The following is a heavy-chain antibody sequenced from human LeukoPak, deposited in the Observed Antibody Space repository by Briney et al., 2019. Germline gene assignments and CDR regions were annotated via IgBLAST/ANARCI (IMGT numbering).Heavy chain of an antibody. J-gene: IGHJ3*02. Sequence: SETLSLTCTVSGGSISSYYWRWIRQPAGKGLEWIGRIYTSGSTNYNPSLKSRVTMSVDTSKNQFSLKLSSVTAADTAVYYCARGSYYDSSGYYYSAFDIWGQGTMVTVSS. D-gene: IGHD3-22*01. V-gene: IGHV4-4*07. CDR1: GGSISSYY. CDR3: ARGSYYDSSGYYYSAFDI. CDR2: IYTSGST.